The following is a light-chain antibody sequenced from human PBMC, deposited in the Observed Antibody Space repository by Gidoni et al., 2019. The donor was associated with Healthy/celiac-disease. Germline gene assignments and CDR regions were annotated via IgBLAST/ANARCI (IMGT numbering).Light chain of an antibody. CDR2: GAS. CDR1: QSVSSSY. Sequence: IVLTQPPCTLSLSPGERATLSCRASQSVSSSYLAWYQQKPGQAPRLLIYGASSRATGIPDRFSGSGSETDFTLTISRLEPEYFAVYYCQQYGSSPYTFGQGTKLEIK. CDR3: QQYGSSPYT. J-gene: IGKJ2*01. V-gene: IGKV3-20*01.